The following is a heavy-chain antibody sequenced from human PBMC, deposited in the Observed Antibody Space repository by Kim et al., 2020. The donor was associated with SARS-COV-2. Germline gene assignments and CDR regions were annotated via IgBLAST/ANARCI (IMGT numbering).Heavy chain of an antibody. Sequence: ASVKVSCKVSGYTLTELSMNWVRQAPGKGLEWMGGFDPEDGETIYAQKFQGRVTMTEDTSTDTAYMELSSLRSEDTAVYYCATELTGKHTGIVGATPGYWGQGTLVTVSS. J-gene: IGHJ4*02. CDR2: FDPEDGET. CDR3: ATELTGKHTGIVGATPGY. V-gene: IGHV1-24*01. D-gene: IGHD1-26*01. CDR1: GYTLTELS.